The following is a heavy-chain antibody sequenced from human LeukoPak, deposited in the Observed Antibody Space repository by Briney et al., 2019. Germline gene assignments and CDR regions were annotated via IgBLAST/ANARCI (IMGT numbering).Heavy chain of an antibody. V-gene: IGHV4-34*01. Sequence: PSETLSLTCAVYGGSFSGYYWSWIRQPPGKGLEWIGEINHSGSTNYNPSLKSRVTISVDTSKNQISLKLSSVTAADTAVYYCARARYGPDYWGQGTLVTVSS. J-gene: IGHJ4*02. CDR1: GGSFSGYY. CDR2: INHSGST. CDR3: ARARYGPDY. D-gene: IGHD4-17*01.